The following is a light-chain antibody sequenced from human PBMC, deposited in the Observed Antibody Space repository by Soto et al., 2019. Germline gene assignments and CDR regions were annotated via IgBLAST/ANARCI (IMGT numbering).Light chain of an antibody. CDR2: DAS. J-gene: IGKJ4*01. CDR3: QQRGNWPPT. CDR1: QSVDSS. V-gene: IGKV3-11*01. Sequence: EIVLTQSPATLSLSPGERATLSCRASQSVDSSLVWFQQTPGQAPRLLIYDASSRATGIPARFSGSGSGTDFTLTISSLEPEDFAVYYCQQRGNWPPTFGGGTKVEIK.